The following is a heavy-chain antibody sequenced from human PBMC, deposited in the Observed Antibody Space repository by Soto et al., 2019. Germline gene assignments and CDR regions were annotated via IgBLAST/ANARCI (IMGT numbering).Heavy chain of an antibody. CDR2: IIPICGTA. J-gene: IGHJ6*02. CDR3: ARLACGGVVPAALYYYYGMDV. CDR1: GCTFSSYA. V-gene: IGHV1-69*01. D-gene: IGHD2-2*01. Sequence: QVQLVQSGAGVKKPGSSVKVSCTASGCTFSSYAISWVRQARGQGLEWMGGIIPICGTANYAEKFQGRVTITADESTSTAYMELSSLRSEDTAVYYCARLACGGVVPAALYYYYGMDVWGQGTTVTVSS.